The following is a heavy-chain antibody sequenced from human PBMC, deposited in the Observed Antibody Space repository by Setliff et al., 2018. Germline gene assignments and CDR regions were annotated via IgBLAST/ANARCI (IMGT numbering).Heavy chain of an antibody. CDR3: ARDRHVLSNTWDIYSFDY. V-gene: IGHV3-23*01. J-gene: IGHJ4*02. Sequence: PGGSLRLSCAASGFTFSSYAMNWVRQAPGKWLECVATISGSGGNTDYADSVKGRFTISRDNSKNTLSVQMNSLRAEDTAVYYCARDRHVLSNTWDIYSFDYWGQGTLVTVSS. CDR2: ISGSGGNT. D-gene: IGHD6-13*01. CDR1: GFTFSSYA.